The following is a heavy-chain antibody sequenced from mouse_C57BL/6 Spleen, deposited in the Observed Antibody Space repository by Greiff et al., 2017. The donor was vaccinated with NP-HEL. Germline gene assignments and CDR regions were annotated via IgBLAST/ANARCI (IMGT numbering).Heavy chain of an antibody. CDR2: ISSGGSYT. CDR3: ERHSSNGYFDY. J-gene: IGHJ2*01. CDR1: GFTFSSYG. D-gene: IGHD2-5*01. V-gene: IGHV5-6*01. Sequence: EVQLQESGGDLVKPGGSLKLSCAASGFTFSSYGMSWVRQTPDKRLEWVATISSGGSYTYYPDSVKGRFTISRDNAKNTLYLQMSSLKSEDTAMYYCERHSSNGYFDYWGQGTTLTVSS.